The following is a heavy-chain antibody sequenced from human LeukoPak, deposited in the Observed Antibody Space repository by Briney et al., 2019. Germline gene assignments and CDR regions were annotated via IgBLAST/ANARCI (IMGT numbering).Heavy chain of an antibody. Sequence: SETLSLTCTVSGGSISSYYWSWIRQPPGKGLEWIGYIYYSGSTNYNPSLKSRVTISVDTSKNQFSLKLSSVTAADTAVYYCARDRYSSSWYGVDYWGQGTLVTVSS. CDR1: GGSISSYY. V-gene: IGHV4-59*01. J-gene: IGHJ4*02. CDR3: ARDRYSSSWYGVDY. D-gene: IGHD6-13*01. CDR2: IYYSGST.